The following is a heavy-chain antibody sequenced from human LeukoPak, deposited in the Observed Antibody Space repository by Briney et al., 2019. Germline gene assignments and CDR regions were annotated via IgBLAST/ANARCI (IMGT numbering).Heavy chain of an antibody. J-gene: IGHJ6*04. CDR1: IFTLNSYE. CDR3: AQLGITMLGGV. D-gene: IGHD3-10*02. V-gene: IGHV3-48*03. Sequence: GGSVRLLCAAWIFTLNSYEMNWVPEARGEGGVGVSYISSSCWTIYYADCVRGRYTLSRDNDKNSLYLQMNSLRAEDTAVYYCAQLGITMLGGVWGKGTTVTISS. CDR2: ISSSCWTI.